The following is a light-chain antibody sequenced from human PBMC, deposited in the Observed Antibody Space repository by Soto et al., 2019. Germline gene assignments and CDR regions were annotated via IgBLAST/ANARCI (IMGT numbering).Light chain of an antibody. Sequence: DIQMTQSPSSLSASVGDGVTITCRASQTISSYLNWYQQRPGIAPRLLIYAASTLQSGVPSRFSGRGFATNFTRAINSLQPEDFATFYCQQLHTYPYTFGQGTRLDI. V-gene: IGKV1-39*01. CDR1: QTISSY. CDR2: AAS. J-gene: IGKJ2*01. CDR3: QQLHTYPYT.